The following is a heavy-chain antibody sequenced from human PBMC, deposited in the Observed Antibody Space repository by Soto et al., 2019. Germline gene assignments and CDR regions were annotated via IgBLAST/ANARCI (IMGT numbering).Heavy chain of an antibody. V-gene: IGHV1-3*01. D-gene: IGHD2-21*01. CDR1: GYTLTDYA. Sequence: SVKVSCKASGYTLTDYAINWVRQAPGQSLEWMGWINPANDNTRYSQKFQGRVTISRDTSASTVYMEMSRLTSEDTAVYYCARHSFRSLADYWGQGTLVTVSS. CDR2: INPANDNT. J-gene: IGHJ4*02. CDR3: ARHSFRSLADY.